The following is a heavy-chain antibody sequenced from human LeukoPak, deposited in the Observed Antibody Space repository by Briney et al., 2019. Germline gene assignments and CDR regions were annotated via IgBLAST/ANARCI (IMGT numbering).Heavy chain of an antibody. D-gene: IGHD2-15*01. V-gene: IGHV1-69*05. Sequence: SVKVSCKASGGTFSSYAISWVRQAPGQGLEWMGGIIPIFGTANYAQKFQGRVTITTDESTSTAYMELSSLRSEDTAVYYCARVVVAATRWFDPWGQGTLVTVSS. J-gene: IGHJ5*02. CDR3: ARVVVAATRWFDP. CDR2: IIPIFGTA. CDR1: GGTFSSYA.